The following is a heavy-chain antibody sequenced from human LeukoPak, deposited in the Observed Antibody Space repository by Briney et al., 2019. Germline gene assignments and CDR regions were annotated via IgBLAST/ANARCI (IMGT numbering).Heavy chain of an antibody. J-gene: IGHJ4*02. CDR2: INDDGSVI. D-gene: IGHD1-20*01. Sequence: GGSLRLSCAASGFTLSRSWMHWVRQAPGKGLVWVSRINDDGSVISYVDSVRGRFTIYRDNAKNTLYLQMKSLRVEDTAVYYCVRALSGSEDFWGQGTLVTVSS. V-gene: IGHV3-74*01. CDR1: GFTLSRSW. CDR3: VRALSGSEDF.